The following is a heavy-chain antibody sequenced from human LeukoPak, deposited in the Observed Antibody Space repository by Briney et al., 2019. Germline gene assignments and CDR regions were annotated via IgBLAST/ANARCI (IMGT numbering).Heavy chain of an antibody. J-gene: IGHJ4*02. V-gene: IGHV4-59*08. D-gene: IGHD1-14*01. CDR2: ISYSGNT. CDR3: ARHNPKSLGNFDY. CDR1: GDSVSSGY. Sequence: PSETLSLTCTVSGDSVSSGYWSWIRQPPGKGLEWIAYISYSGNTNYNPSLKSRVTISVDTSRNQVSLKLKSVTAADTAVFYCARHNPKSLGNFDYWGRGTLVSVSS.